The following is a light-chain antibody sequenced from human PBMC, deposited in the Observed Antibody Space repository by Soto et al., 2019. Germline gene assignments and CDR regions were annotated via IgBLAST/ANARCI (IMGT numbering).Light chain of an antibody. CDR2: GDS. CDR1: SSNIGNTY. CDR3: AAWDDSLSSPV. J-gene: IGLJ3*02. Sequence: QSVLTQPPSASGTPGQRVTISCSGSSSNIGNTYVCWYQQVPGTAPRLLICGDSRRPSGVPDRFSASRSGTSASLAISGLRPEDEADYYCAAWDDSLSSPVFGGGTKVTVL. V-gene: IGLV1-47*01.